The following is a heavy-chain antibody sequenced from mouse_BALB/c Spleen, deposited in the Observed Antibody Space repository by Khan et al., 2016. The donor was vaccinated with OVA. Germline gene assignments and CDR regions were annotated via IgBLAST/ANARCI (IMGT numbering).Heavy chain of an antibody. CDR1: GYSITSEYA. J-gene: IGHJ4*01. D-gene: IGHD2-14*01. Sequence: EVELVESGPGLVKPSQSLSLTCTVTGYSITSEYAWNWIRQFPGNKLEWMGYISSTGSTSYNPSLKSRISITRDTSKNQFFLQLKSVTTEDTATYYCARSLYYSYGDALDFWGRGTSVTGSS. CDR3: ARSLYYSYGDALDF. CDR2: ISSTGST. V-gene: IGHV3-2*02.